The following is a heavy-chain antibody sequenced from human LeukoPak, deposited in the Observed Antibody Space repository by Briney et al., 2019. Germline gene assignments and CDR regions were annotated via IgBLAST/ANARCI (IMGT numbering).Heavy chain of an antibody. D-gene: IGHD2-15*01. CDR1: GFTFSNYA. V-gene: IGHV3-64D*06. Sequence: GGSLRLSCSASGFTFSNYAMHWVRQAPGKVLEYVSAISSNGGSTYYAESVKGRFTISRDNSKNTLYLQMSSLRAEDTAVYYCVKALGYCSGGSCLAFDIWGQGTMVTVSS. CDR3: VKALGYCSGGSCLAFDI. CDR2: ISSNGGST. J-gene: IGHJ3*02.